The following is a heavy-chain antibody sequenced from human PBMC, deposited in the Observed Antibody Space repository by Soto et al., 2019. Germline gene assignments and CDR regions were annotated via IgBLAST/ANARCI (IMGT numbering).Heavy chain of an antibody. Sequence: QVQLVESGGGVVQPGRSLRLSCAASGFTFSSYGMHWVRQAPGKGLEWVAVIWYDGRNTYYADSVKGRFTISRDNSKNTLYLQMNSLRAEDTAVYYCARTAYYYDSSGYDGDCWGQGTLVTVSS. D-gene: IGHD3-22*01. CDR2: IWYDGRNT. J-gene: IGHJ4*02. CDR1: GFTFSSYG. CDR3: ARTAYYYDSSGYDGDC. V-gene: IGHV3-33*01.